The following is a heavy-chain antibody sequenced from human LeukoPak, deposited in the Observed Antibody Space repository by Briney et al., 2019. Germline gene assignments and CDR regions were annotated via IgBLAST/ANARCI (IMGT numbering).Heavy chain of an antibody. CDR2: IGHGGTNK. Sequence: PGGSLRLSCAATEISFSTSGMHWVRQAPGKGLAWVAFIGHGGTNKYYADSVKGRFTISRDNSKNTLYLQMNSLRAEDTAVYYCAKDGQWTFDYWGQGTLVTVSS. V-gene: IGHV3-30*02. CDR1: EISFSTSG. J-gene: IGHJ4*02. CDR3: AKDGQWTFDY. D-gene: IGHD3/OR15-3a*01.